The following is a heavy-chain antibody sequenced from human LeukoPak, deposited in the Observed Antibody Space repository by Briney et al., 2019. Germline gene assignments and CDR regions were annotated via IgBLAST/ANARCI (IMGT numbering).Heavy chain of an antibody. CDR3: ARGGYSGTYAFDS. J-gene: IGHJ4*02. Sequence: SETLSLTCTVSGASISSYYWSWIRQPPGKGLEWIGYIHYSGSTNYNPSLKSRVTISIDTSKNQFSLKLSSVTGADTAVYYCARGGYSGTYAFDSGCQGTVVMVSA. D-gene: IGHD1-26*01. V-gene: IGHV4-59*01. CDR1: GASISSYY. CDR2: IHYSGST.